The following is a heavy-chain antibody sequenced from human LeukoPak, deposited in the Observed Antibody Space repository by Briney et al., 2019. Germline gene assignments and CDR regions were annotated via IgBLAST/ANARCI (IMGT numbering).Heavy chain of an antibody. D-gene: IGHD3-22*01. CDR1: GFTFSNAW. V-gene: IGHV3-15*01. Sequence: GGSLRLSCAASGFTFSNAWMSWVRQAPGKGLEWVGRIKSKTDGGTTDYAAPVKGRFTISRDDSRNTVYLQMNSLKTEDTAFYYCTTTYHYDSTGYSSYYWGQGTLVTVSS. CDR3: TTTYHYDSTGYSSYY. J-gene: IGHJ4*02. CDR2: IKSKTDGGTT.